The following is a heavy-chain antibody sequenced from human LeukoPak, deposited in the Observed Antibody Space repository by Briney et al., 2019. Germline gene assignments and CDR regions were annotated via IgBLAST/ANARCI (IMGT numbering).Heavy chain of an antibody. CDR1: GGSISSYY. V-gene: IGHV4-4*07. D-gene: IGHD4-17*01. CDR3: ARDRGYGDYEYYFDY. Sequence: SETLSLTCTVSGGSISSYYWSWIRQPAGKGLEWIGRIYTSGSTNYNPSLKSRVTMSVDKSKNQFSLKLSSVTAADTAVYYCARDRGYGDYEYYFDYWGQGTLVTVSS. J-gene: IGHJ4*02. CDR2: IYTSGST.